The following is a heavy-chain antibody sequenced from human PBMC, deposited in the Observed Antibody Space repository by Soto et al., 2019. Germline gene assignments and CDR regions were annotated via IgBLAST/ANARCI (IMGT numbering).Heavy chain of an antibody. CDR1: GFTFSRYW. CDR2: ISSDGSNI. CDR3: GRDQTMAGPTTLDY. D-gene: IGHD6-19*01. V-gene: IGHV3-74*01. Sequence: HPGGSLRLSCAASGFTFSRYWMHWVRQAPGKGLVWVSRISSDGSNIIYADSVKGRFTISRDDAKNTLYLQMNNLRDEDTAVYYCGRDQTMAGPTTLDYWGQGALVTVSS. J-gene: IGHJ4*02.